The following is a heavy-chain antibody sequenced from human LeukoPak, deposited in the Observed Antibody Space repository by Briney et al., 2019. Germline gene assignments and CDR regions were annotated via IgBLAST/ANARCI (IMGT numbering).Heavy chain of an antibody. CDR3: WKTTVGYSSGQKPAWPVDY. D-gene: IGHD5-18*01. Sequence: GGSLRLSCGASGFTFCSHAMYWVRQAPGKGLEWVAGIFGSGGSPHYADSVKGRFTISRDNSRNTVDLQINSLRADDTAVHYCWKTTVGYSSGQKPAWPVDYWGQGTLVTVSS. CDR1: GFTFCSHA. J-gene: IGHJ4*02. CDR2: IFGSGGSP. V-gene: IGHV3-23*01.